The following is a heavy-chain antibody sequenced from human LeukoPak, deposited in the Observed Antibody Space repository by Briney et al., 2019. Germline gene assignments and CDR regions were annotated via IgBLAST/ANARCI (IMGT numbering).Heavy chain of an antibody. Sequence: GGSLRLSCAASGFTFSSYAMHWVRQAPGKGLEHVSAISSNGGSTYYANSVKGRFTISRDNSKNTLYLQMGSLRAEDMAVYYCARGTLAYCGGGCSGMDVWGQGTTVTVSS. CDR3: ARGTLAYCGGGCSGMDV. V-gene: IGHV3-64*01. CDR1: GFTFSSYA. CDR2: ISSNGGST. D-gene: IGHD2-21*02. J-gene: IGHJ6*02.